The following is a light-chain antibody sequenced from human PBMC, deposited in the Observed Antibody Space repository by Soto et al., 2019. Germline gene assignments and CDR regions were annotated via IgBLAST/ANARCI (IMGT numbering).Light chain of an antibody. CDR2: GAS. Sequence: EIVMTQSPATLSVSPGERATLSCRASQSVSSNLAWYQQNPGQAPRLLIYGASTRATGIPARFSGSGSGTEFTLTISSLESEDFAVYYGQQYNNWPPWTFGQGTKVEIK. CDR1: QSVSSN. J-gene: IGKJ1*01. CDR3: QQYNNWPPWT. V-gene: IGKV3-15*01.